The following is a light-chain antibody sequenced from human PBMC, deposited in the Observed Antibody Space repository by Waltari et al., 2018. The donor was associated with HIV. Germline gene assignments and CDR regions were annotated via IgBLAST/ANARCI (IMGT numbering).Light chain of an antibody. CDR2: VDT. CDR1: KLGENY. Sequence: SYELTQPPSVSVSPGQTASITCSGDKLGENYAYWYQQKPGQSPVLVIYVDTKRPSGIPERFSGSNSGNTATLTISGTQAMDEADYYCQAWDSNTGVFGGGTKLTVL. V-gene: IGLV3-1*01. J-gene: IGLJ2*01. CDR3: QAWDSNTGV.